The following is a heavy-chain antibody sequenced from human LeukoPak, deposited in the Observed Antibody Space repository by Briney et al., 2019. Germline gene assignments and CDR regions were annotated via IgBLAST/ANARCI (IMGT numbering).Heavy chain of an antibody. CDR3: ARDSITTDAFDI. D-gene: IGHD3-3*01. J-gene: IGHJ3*02. CDR1: GYIFTSSY. CDR2: INPSGGST. Sequence: ASVKVSCKASGYIFTSSYIHWVRQAPGQGLEWMGIINPSGGSTSYAQKIQGRVTMTRDTSTSTVYMELSSLRSEDTGVYYCARDSITTDAFDIWGQGTMVTVSS. V-gene: IGHV1-46*01.